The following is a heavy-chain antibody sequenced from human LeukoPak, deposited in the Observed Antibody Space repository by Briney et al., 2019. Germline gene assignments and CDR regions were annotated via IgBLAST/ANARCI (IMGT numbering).Heavy chain of an antibody. D-gene: IGHD2-15*01. J-gene: IGHJ3*02. CDR2: ISYDGSNK. V-gene: IGHV3-30*18. Sequence: GGSLRLSCAASGFTFSSYGMHWVRQAPGKGLEWVAVISYDGSNKYYADSVKGRFTISRDNSKNTLYLQMNSLRAEDTAVYYCAKARKVVVDAFDIWGQGTMVTVSS. CDR3: AKARKVVVDAFDI. CDR1: GFTFSSYG.